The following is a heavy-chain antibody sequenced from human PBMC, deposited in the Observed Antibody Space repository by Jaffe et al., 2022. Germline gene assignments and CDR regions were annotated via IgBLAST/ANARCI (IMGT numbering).Heavy chain of an antibody. CDR2: IDWDDDK. J-gene: IGHJ4*02. V-gene: IGHV2-70*01. CDR3: ARMPGYCSGGSCYGGVDY. D-gene: IGHD2-15*01. CDR1: GFSLSTSGMC. Sequence: QVTLRESGPALVKPTQTLTLTCTFSGFSLSTSGMCVSWIRQPPGKALEWLALIDWDDDKYYSTSLKTRLTISKDTSKNQVVLTMTNMDPVDTATYYCARMPGYCSGGSCYGGVDYWGQGTLVTVSS.